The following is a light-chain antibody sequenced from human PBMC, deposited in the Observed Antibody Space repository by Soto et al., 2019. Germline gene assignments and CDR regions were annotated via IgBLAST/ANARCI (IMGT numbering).Light chain of an antibody. CDR3: SLYTSSSTL. CDR1: SSDVGGYNY. CDR2: DVS. J-gene: IGLJ1*01. Sequence: QSVLTQPASVSGSPGQSITISCTGTSSDVGGYNYVSWYQQHPGKAPKLMIYDVSNRPSGVSNRFSGSKSGNTASLTISGLQVEDEADYYCSLYTSSSTLFGTGTKVTV. V-gene: IGLV2-14*01.